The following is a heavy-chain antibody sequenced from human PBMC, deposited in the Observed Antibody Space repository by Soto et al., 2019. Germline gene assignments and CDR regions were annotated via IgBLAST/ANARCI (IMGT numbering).Heavy chain of an antibody. V-gene: IGHV1-18*01. D-gene: IGHD2-2*01. CDR1: GYTFTNLG. CDR2: ISAYTDTP. J-gene: IGHJ5*02. CDR3: ARVIPCVEAWVDP. Sequence: QVQLVQSGAEVKKPGTSVKVSCRASGYTFTNLGVTWARRSPGQGLEWMGWISAYTDTPNYAQKFKGRVNMTIDTSTSTAYMDLRSLTSDDTAVYYCARVIPCVEAWVDPWGQGTLVTVSS.